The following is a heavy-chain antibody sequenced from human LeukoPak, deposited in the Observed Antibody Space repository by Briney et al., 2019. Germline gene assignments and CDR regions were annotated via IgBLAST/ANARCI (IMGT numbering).Heavy chain of an antibody. Sequence: SETLSLTCSVSGGSISSYYWSWIRQPPGKGLEYIGYSYYSGSTDYNPSLKSRVTISVDTSNQFSLMLTPVTAADTAVYYCARQSIAARRAFDIWGQGTMVTVSS. CDR3: ARQSIAARRAFDI. D-gene: IGHD6-6*01. CDR2: SYYSGST. V-gene: IGHV4-59*08. CDR1: GGSISSYY. J-gene: IGHJ3*02.